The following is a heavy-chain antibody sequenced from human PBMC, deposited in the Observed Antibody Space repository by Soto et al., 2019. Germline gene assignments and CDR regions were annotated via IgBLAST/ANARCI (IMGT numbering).Heavy chain of an antibody. J-gene: IGHJ6*03. V-gene: IGHV4-34*01. D-gene: IGHD4-4*01. CDR3: ARGYSNYILRYMDV. CDR2: INHSGST. CDR1: GGSFSGYY. Sequence: SETLSLTCAVYGGSFSGYYWSWIRQPPGKGLEWIGEINHSGSTNYNPSLKSRVTISVDTSKNQFSLKLSSVTAADTAVYYCARGYSNYILRYMDVWGKGTTVTVSS.